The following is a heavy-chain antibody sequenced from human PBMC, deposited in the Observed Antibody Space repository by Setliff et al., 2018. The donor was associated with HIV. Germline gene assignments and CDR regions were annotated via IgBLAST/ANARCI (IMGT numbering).Heavy chain of an antibody. J-gene: IGHJ3*02. Sequence: ASVKVSCKASGDTNPSDAISWVRQAPGQGLEWMGWVSGYNGNTKYAQIMQGRVTMTTGTSTTTAYMELRSLRSDDTAVYYCVTGGSSGAFDIWGQGTMVTVSS. CDR1: GDTNPSDA. V-gene: IGHV1-18*01. D-gene: IGHD6-13*01. CDR2: VSGYNGNT. CDR3: VTGGSSGAFDI.